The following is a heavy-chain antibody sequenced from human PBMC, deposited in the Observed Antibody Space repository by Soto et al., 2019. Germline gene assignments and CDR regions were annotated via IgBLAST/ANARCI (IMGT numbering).Heavy chain of an antibody. CDR2: VNWNSGTI. V-gene: IGHV3-9*01. CDR3: AKGMSAVGGAFDI. J-gene: IGHJ3*02. Sequence: GGSLRLSCAASGFTFDDYAMHWVRQAPGEGLEWVSGVNWNSGTIGYADSVKGRFTISRDNAKKSLYLQLNSLRAEDTALYYCAKGMSAVGGAFDIWGQGTMVTVSS. D-gene: IGHD3-16*01. CDR1: GFTFDDYA.